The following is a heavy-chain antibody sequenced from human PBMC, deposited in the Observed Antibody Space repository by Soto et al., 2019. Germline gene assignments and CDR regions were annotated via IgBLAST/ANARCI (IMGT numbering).Heavy chain of an antibody. CDR2: IYHSGST. J-gene: IGHJ4*02. CDR1: GGSFSGYY. CDR3: ARGSPYSGYAW. V-gene: IGHV4-34*01. Sequence: QVQLQQWGAGLLKPSETLSLTCAVYGGSFSGYYWSWIRQPPGKGLEWIGEIYHSGSTNYNLSLKSRVTISVDTSKNQFSLKLSSVTAADTAVYYCARGSPYSGYAWWGQGTLVTVSS. D-gene: IGHD5-12*01.